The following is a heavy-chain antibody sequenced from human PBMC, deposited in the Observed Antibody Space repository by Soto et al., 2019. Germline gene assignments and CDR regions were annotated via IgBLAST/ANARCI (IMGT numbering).Heavy chain of an antibody. J-gene: IGHJ4*02. CDR3: AKAEGARFDY. D-gene: IGHD1-26*01. Sequence: EVPLVESGGGLVQPGRSLRLSCAASGFTFDDYAMHWVRQAPGKGLEWVSGISWNSGSIGYADSVKGRFTISRDNAKNSLYLQMNSLRAEDTALYYCAKAEGARFDYWGQGTLVTVSS. V-gene: IGHV3-9*01. CDR1: GFTFDDYA. CDR2: ISWNSGSI.